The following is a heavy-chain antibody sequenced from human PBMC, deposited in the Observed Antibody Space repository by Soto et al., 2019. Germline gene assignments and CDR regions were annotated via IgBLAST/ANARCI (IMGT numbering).Heavy chain of an antibody. CDR1: GGSISSGGYY. CDR2: IYYSGST. J-gene: IGHJ5*02. D-gene: IGHD3-22*01. CDR3: ARTSYDSSGTAADP. Sequence: HVQLQESGPGLVKPSQTLSLTCTVSGGSISSGGYYWSWIRQHPGKGLEWIGYIYYSGSTYYNPSLKSRVTMSVDPSKNQFSLKLSSVTAADTAVYYCARTSYDSSGTAADPWGQGTLVTVSS. V-gene: IGHV4-31*03.